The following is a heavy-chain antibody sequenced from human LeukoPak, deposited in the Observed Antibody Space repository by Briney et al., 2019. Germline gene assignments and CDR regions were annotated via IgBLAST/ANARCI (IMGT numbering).Heavy chain of an antibody. V-gene: IGHV3-23*01. CDR1: GFTFSNYA. D-gene: IGHD6-6*01. CDR3: VKDQGEAIVPRRFDY. J-gene: IGHJ4*02. Sequence: PGGSLRLSCAASGFTFSNYAMSWVRQVPGKGLEWVSSIYFSGGNTYSADSVKGRFTISRDNSRNTLYLQMNSLRAEDTAVYYCVKDQGEAIVPRRFDYWGQGTLVTVSS. CDR2: IYFSGGNT.